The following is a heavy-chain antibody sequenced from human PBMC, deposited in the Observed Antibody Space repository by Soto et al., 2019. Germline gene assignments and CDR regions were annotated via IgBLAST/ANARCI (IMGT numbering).Heavy chain of an antibody. V-gene: IGHV3-13*04. CDR3: ARGGPNWDYYFYGMDV. CDR1: GFSFNNYD. CDR2: IGTAGDT. Sequence: HPGGSLRLSCAASGFSFNNYDMHWVRQATGKGLEWVSGIGTAGDTYYPDSVKGRFTISRENAKNSLYLQMNSLRAGDTAVYYCARGGPNWDYYFYGMDVWGQGTTVTVSS. J-gene: IGHJ6*02. D-gene: IGHD3-16*01.